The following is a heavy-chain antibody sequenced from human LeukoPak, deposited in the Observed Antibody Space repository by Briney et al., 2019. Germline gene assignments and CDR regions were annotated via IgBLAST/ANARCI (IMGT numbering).Heavy chain of an antibody. D-gene: IGHD2-21*02. J-gene: IGHJ4*02. CDR1: GYAFATYA. Sequence: ASVKVSCKASGYAFATYAIHWVRQAPGQRLEWMGWSNAGNGNTKYSQEFQGRVTITRGTSATTAYMELSSLRSEDMAIYYCARGAFCGGDCYFFDSWGQGTLVTVSS. V-gene: IGHV1-3*02. CDR3: ARGAFCGGDCYFFDS. CDR2: SNAGNGNT.